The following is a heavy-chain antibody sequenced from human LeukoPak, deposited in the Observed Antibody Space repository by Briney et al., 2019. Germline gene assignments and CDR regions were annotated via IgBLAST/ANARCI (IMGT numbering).Heavy chain of an antibody. CDR2: ISSSSTNI. CDR1: GFTFSSYS. D-gene: IGHD6-13*01. Sequence: GGSLRLSCAASGFTFSSYSMNWVRQAPGKGLEWVSSISSSSTNIYYADSVKGRFTISRDNAKNSLYLQMNSLRAEDTAVYYCAKMSSSWSFDYWGQGTLVTVSS. V-gene: IGHV3-21*01. J-gene: IGHJ4*02. CDR3: AKMSSSWSFDY.